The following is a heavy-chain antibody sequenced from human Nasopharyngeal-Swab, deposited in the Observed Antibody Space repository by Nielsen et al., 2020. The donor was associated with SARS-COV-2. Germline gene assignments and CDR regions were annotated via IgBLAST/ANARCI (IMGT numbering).Heavy chain of an antibody. CDR3: ARSTWTPLDS. J-gene: IGHJ4*02. CDR1: GGSFNEYY. CDR2: INHSDRT. V-gene: IGHV4-34*01. D-gene: IGHD2-2*01. Sequence: SETLSLTFGASGGSFNEYYWSWIRQSPDKGLEWIGVINHSDRTISNPSLKSRLTLSVETSKGQFSLELRSVTATDTAVYYCARSTWTPLDSWGPGTLVTVSS.